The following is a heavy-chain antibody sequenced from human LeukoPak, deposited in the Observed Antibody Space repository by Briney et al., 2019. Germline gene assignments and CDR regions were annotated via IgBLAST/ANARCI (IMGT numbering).Heavy chain of an antibody. Sequence: QPGGSLRLSCAASGFTFSNYWMHWVRHASGKGLVWVARINSDGRSTNYGDSVKGRFTISRDNAKNTLYLQMNSLRAEDTAVYYCARVSDWNFNYWGQGTLVTVSS. V-gene: IGHV3-74*01. CDR3: ARVSDWNFNY. CDR1: GFTFSNYW. CDR2: INSDGRST. J-gene: IGHJ4*02. D-gene: IGHD3/OR15-3a*01.